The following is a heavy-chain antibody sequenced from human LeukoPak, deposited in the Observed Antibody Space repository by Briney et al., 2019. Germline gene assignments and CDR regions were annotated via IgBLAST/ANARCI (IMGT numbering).Heavy chain of an antibody. Sequence: GGSLSLSCAASGFTFDDYAMHWVRQAPGKGLEWVSLISGDGGSTYYADSVKGRFTISRDNSKNSLYLQMNSLRTEDTALYYCAKDILIAVAGSRLYYYYGMDVWGQGTTVTVSS. D-gene: IGHD6-19*01. V-gene: IGHV3-43*02. CDR2: ISGDGGST. CDR1: GFTFDDYA. CDR3: AKDILIAVAGSRLYYYYGMDV. J-gene: IGHJ6*02.